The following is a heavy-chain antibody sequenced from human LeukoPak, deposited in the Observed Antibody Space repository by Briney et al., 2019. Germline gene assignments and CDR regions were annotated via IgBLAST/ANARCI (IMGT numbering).Heavy chain of an antibody. CDR2: ISWNSGSI. Sequence: PGGSLRLSCAASGFTFDDYAMHWVRQAPGKGLEWVSGISWNSGSIGYADSVKGRFTISRDNAKNSLYLQMNSLRAEDTALYYCAKGYGGNGGAFDIWGQGTMVTASS. D-gene: IGHD4-23*01. CDR3: AKGYGGNGGAFDI. V-gene: IGHV3-9*01. J-gene: IGHJ3*02. CDR1: GFTFDDYA.